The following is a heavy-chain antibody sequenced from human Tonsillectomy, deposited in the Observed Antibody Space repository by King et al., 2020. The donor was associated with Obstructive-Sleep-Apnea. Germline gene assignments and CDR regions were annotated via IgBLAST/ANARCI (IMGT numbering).Heavy chain of an antibody. V-gene: IGHV3-74*03. D-gene: IGHD3-10*01. J-gene: IGHJ5*02. CDR2: INTDVIAA. Sequence: VQLVESGGGLVQPGGSLILSCAASGFTFIDYWMHWVRQTPGKGLEWVSRINTDVIAAQYADSVRGRFTISRDTAKRTVYLQMNSLRAEDTAVYYCARPAQWFGDNFFDPWGQGTLVTVSS. CDR1: GFTFIDYW. CDR3: ARPAQWFGDNFFDP.